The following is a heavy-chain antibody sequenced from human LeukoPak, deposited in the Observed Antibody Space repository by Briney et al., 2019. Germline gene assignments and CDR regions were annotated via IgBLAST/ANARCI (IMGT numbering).Heavy chain of an antibody. J-gene: IGHJ4*02. V-gene: IGHV1-24*01. CDR2: FDPEDGET. Sequence: ASVKVSCKVSGYTLTELSMHRVRQAPGKGLEWMGGFDPEDGETIYAQKFQGRVTMTEDTSTDTAYMELSSLRSEDTAVYYCATSAPVWWLRGVNFDYWGQGTLVTVSS. D-gene: IGHD5-12*01. CDR3: ATSAPVWWLRGVNFDY. CDR1: GYTLTELS.